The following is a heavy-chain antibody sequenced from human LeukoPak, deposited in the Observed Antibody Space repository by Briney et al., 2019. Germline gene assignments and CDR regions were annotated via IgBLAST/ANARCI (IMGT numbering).Heavy chain of an antibody. J-gene: IGHJ5*02. CDR3: ARSGYSSSWPHPSMWFDP. D-gene: IGHD6-13*01. CDR1: GYRFTSYW. Sequence: GASLRISCKGSGYRFTSYWISWVRQMPGKGLEWMGRIDPSDSYTNYSPSFQGHVTISADKSISTAYLQWSSLKASDTAMYYCARSGYSSSWPHPSMWFDPWGQGTLVTVSS. CDR2: IDPSDSYT. V-gene: IGHV5-10-1*01.